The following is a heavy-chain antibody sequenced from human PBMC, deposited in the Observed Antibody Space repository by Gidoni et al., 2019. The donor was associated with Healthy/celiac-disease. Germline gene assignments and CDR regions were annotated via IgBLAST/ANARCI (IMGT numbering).Heavy chain of an antibody. CDR3: ARGRPAYDYVWGSTKFNDACDI. Sequence: TFSSYAISWVRQAPGQGLEWMGGIIPIFGTANYAQKFQGRVTITADESTSTAYMELSSLRSEDTAVYYCARGRPAYDYVWGSTKFNDACDIWGQGTMVTVSS. CDR2: IIPIFGTA. J-gene: IGHJ3*02. D-gene: IGHD3-16*01. V-gene: IGHV1-69*01. CDR1: TFSSYA.